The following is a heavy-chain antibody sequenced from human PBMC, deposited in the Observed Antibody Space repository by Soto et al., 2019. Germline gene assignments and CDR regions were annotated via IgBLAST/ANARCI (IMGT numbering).Heavy chain of an antibody. J-gene: IGHJ3*02. CDR2: MSHSGGT. CDR3: ARVERGTATTVVDAFDI. CDR1: GGFVSSGSYY. V-gene: IGHV4-34*01. Sequence: QVQLQQWGAGLLKPSETLSLTCAVYGGFVSSGSYYWSWIRQPPGKGLEWIGEMSHSGGTHFNPSLKSRVTISVDTSKYQFSLKRSSVTAADTALYYCARVERGTATTVVDAFDIWGPGTMVTVSS. D-gene: IGHD1-1*01.